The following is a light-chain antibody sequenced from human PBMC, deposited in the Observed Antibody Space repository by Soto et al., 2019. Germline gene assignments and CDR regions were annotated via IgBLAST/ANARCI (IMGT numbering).Light chain of an antibody. CDR1: SGHSSYA. V-gene: IGLV4-69*01. CDR2: LNSDGSH. Sequence: QSVLTQSPSASASQGASVKLTCTLSSGHSSYAIAWHQQQPEKGPRYLMKLNSDGSHSKGDGIPDRFSGSSSGAERYLTISSLQSEDEADYYCQTWGSGIPWVFGGGTNLTVL. J-gene: IGLJ3*02. CDR3: QTWGSGIPWV.